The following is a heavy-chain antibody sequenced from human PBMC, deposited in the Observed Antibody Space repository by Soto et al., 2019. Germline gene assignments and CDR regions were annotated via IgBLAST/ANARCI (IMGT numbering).Heavy chain of an antibody. CDR2: IYYSGST. J-gene: IGHJ4*02. D-gene: IGHD1-7*01. CDR3: ARDRVNWNYEDEQTRYFDY. V-gene: IGHV4-59*01. CDR1: GGSISSYY. Sequence: SETLSLTCTVSGGSISSYYWSWIRQPPGKGLEWIGYIYYSGSTNYNPSLKSRVTISVDTSKNQFSLKLSSVTAADTAVYYCARDRVNWNYEDEQTRYFDYWGQGTLVTVSS.